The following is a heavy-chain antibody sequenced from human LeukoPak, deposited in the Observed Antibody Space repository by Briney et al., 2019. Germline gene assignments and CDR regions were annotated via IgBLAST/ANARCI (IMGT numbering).Heavy chain of an antibody. J-gene: IGHJ4*02. CDR3: VRDQSFYDSGSPYRPGDYFDY. Sequence: PSETLSLTCTVSGGSISNYYWSWIRQPPGKGLEWIGYIYHSGSTNYKPSLKSRVTISVDTSKNQFSLKLKSVTAADTARYYCVRDQSFYDSGSPYRPGDYFDYWGQGTMVTVSS. CDR2: IYHSGST. CDR1: GGSISNYY. D-gene: IGHD3-10*01. V-gene: IGHV4-59*01.